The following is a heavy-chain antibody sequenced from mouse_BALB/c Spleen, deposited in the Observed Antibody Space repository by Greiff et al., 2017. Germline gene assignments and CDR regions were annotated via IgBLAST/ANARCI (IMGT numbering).Heavy chain of an antibody. CDR3: ARDYDSFAY. V-gene: IGHV5-9-4*01. J-gene: IGHJ3*01. Sequence: EVQGVESGGGLVKPGGSLKLSCAASGFTFSSYAMSWVRQSPEKRLEWVAEISSGGSYTYYPDTVTGRFTISRDNAKNTLYLEMSSLRSEDTAMYYCARDYDSFAYWGQGTLVTVSA. D-gene: IGHD2-4*01. CDR2: ISSGGSYT. CDR1: GFTFSSYA.